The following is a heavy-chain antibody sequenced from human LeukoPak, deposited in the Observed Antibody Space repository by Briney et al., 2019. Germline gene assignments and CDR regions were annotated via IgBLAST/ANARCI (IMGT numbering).Heavy chain of an antibody. J-gene: IGHJ6*02. D-gene: IGHD4-17*01. Sequence: ASVKISCKASGYSFTDYHIHWVQQAPGKGLEWMGRVDPDNGETIYADRVQGRVTITADTSTDTAYMQLSSLRSEDTAVYYCARGLKDYEDYYGMDVWGQGTTVTVSS. CDR1: GYSFTDYH. CDR2: VDPDNGET. V-gene: IGHV1-69-2*01. CDR3: ARGLKDYEDYYGMDV.